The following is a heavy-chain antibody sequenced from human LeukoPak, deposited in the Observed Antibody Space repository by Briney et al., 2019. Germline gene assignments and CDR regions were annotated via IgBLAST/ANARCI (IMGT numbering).Heavy chain of an antibody. J-gene: IGHJ4*02. CDR1: GFTFSSYA. V-gene: IGHV3-30*01. D-gene: IGHD3-22*01. CDR2: ISYDGSNK. CDR3: ARAQVYVWLRHYHDSSGYFDYFDY. Sequence: PRGSLRLSCAASGFTFSSYAMHWVRQAPGKGLEWVAVISYDGSNKYYADSVKGRFTISRDNSKNTLYLQMNSLRAEDTAVYYCARAQVYVWLRHYHDSSGYFDYFDYWGQGTLVTVSS.